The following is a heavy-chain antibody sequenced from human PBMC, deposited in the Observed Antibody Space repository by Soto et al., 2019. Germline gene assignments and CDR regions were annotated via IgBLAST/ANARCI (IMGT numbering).Heavy chain of an antibody. D-gene: IGHD4-4*01. CDR1: GGSISSGGYY. CDR3: ARFNNDGSVTTKGMDV. J-gene: IGHJ6*02. CDR2: IHYSGST. Sequence: SETLSLTCTVSGGSISSGGYYWSWIRQHPGKGLEWIGYIHYSGSTYYNPSLKIRVTISVDTSKNQFSLKLSSVTAADTAVYYCARFNNDGSVTTKGMDVWGQGTTVTVSS. V-gene: IGHV4-31*03.